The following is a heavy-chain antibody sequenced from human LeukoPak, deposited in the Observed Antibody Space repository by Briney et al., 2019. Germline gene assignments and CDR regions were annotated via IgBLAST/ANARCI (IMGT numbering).Heavy chain of an antibody. V-gene: IGHV3-23*01. Sequence: PGGSLRLSCAASGFTFSSYAMTWVRQARGKGLEWVSIISGSGGITHYADSVKGRFTISRDNSMQMFYLQINSLRAEDTAVYYCAKGDKPVTSMVYFDSWGQGTLVTVSS. CDR2: ISGSGGIT. CDR1: GFTFSSYA. D-gene: IGHD5-18*01. CDR3: AKGDKPVTSMVYFDS. J-gene: IGHJ4*02.